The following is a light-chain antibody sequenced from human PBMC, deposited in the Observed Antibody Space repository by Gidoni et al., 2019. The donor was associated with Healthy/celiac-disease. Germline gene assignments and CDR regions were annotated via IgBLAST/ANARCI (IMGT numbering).Light chain of an antibody. V-gene: IGKV1-33*01. CDR3: QQYDNLFT. CDR1: QDISNY. Sequence: DIQMTQSPSSLSASVGDRVTITCQASQDISNYFNWYQQKPGKAPKLLIYDASNLETGVPSRFSGSGSGTDFTFTISCLQPEDIATYYCQQYDNLFTFGGGTKVEFK. J-gene: IGKJ4*01. CDR2: DAS.